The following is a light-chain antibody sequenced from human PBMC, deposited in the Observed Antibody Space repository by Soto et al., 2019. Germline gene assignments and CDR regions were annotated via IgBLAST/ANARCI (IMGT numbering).Light chain of an antibody. J-gene: IGKJ4*01. CDR3: QQYGNSPLT. CDR2: DTS. V-gene: IGKV3-20*01. CDR1: QSLTNSF. Sequence: EFVLTQSPGTLSLSPGERATLSCRASQSLTNSFIAWYQQRPGQAPRRLIYDTSSSASGIPDRFSGSGSGTDFTLPIIRREPEDFAVDYCQQYGNSPLTFGGGTKVDIK.